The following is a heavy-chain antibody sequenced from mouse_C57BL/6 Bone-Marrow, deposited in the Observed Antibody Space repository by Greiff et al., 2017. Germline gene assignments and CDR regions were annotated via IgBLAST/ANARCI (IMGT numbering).Heavy chain of an antibody. CDR2: ICRGGST. Sequence: VQLKESGPGLVQPSQSLSITCTVSGFSLTSYGVHWVRQSPGKGLEWLGVICRGGSTDYNAAFMSRLSITKDNSKSQVFFKMNSLQADDTAIYYCAKALYYYGSSYRTWFAYWGQGTLVTVSA. CDR3: AKALYYYGSSYRTWFAY. V-gene: IGHV2-5*01. CDR1: GFSLTSYG. J-gene: IGHJ3*01. D-gene: IGHD1-1*01.